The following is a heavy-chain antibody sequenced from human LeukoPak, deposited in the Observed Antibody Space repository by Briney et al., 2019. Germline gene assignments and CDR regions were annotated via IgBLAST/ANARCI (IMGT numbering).Heavy chain of an antibody. J-gene: IGHJ4*02. D-gene: IGHD6-19*01. V-gene: IGHV4-39*01. CDR1: GGSISSSSYY. CDR3: ARCIAVAGTGFDY. CDR2: IYYSGST. Sequence: SEPLSLTCTVSGGSISSSSYYCGWIRKPPGRGLDWLGSIYYSGSTYYNPSLKSRVTISVDTSKNQSALKLSSVTAADTAVYYCARCIAVAGTGFDYWGQGTLVTVSS.